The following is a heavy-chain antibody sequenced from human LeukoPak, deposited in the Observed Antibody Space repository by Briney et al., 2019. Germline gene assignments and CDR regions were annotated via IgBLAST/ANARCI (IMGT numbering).Heavy chain of an antibody. CDR2: VSSGFRA. CDR1: GFTLGSHD. J-gene: IGHJ4*02. CDR3: VREARGYHYTYFDY. V-gene: IGHV3-13*01. Sequence: GGSLRLSCTASGFTLGSHDMHWVRQIPGQGLEWVAAVSSGFRAFFVDSVQGRFTVSREDARNSLYLQMNSLRAGDTAVYYCVREARGYHYTYFDYWGQGTLVTVSS. D-gene: IGHD5-18*01.